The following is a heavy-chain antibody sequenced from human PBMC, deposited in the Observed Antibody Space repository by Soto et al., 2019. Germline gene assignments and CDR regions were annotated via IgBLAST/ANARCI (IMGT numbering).Heavy chain of an antibody. J-gene: IGHJ4*02. CDR1: GFTFSSYG. CDR2: IPYDGSNK. V-gene: IGHV3-30*18. Sequence: PGGSLRLSCAASGFTFSSYGMHWVRQAPGKGLEWVAVIPYDGSNKYYADSVKGRFTISRDNSKNTLYLQMNSLRAEDTAVYYCAKDGGPGSPFDYWGQGTLVTVSS. D-gene: IGHD3-10*01. CDR3: AKDGGPGSPFDY.